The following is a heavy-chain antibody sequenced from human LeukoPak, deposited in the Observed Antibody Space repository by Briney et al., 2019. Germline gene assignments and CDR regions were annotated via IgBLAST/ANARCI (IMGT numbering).Heavy chain of an antibody. CDR3: ARQPGYSYGRGYAFDM. D-gene: IGHD5-18*01. CDR2: IYPGDSDT. V-gene: IGHV5-51*01. Sequence: GESLKISCKGSGYSFITYWIGWVRQMPGKGLEWMGIIYPGDSDTRYSPSFQGQVTISADKSISTAYLQWSSLKASDTAMYYCARQPGYSYGRGYAFDMWGQGTMVTVSS. CDR1: GYSFITYW. J-gene: IGHJ3*02.